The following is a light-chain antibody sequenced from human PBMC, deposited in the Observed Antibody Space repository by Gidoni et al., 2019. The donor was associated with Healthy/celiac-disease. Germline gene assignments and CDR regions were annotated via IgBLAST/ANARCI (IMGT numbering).Light chain of an antibody. CDR3: QQYYSTPPT. CDR1: QSVLYSSNNKNY. CDR2: WVS. J-gene: IGKJ1*01. Sequence: ILITQSPDSLAVSLGERATINCKSSQSVLYSSNNKNYLAWYQQKPGQPPKLLIYWVSTRESGVPDRFSGSGSGTDFTLTISSLQAEDVAVYYCQQYYSTPPTFGQGTKVEIK. V-gene: IGKV4-1*01.